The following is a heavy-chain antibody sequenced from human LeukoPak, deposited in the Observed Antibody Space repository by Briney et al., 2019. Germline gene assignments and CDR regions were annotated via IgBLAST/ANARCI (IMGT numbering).Heavy chain of an antibody. Sequence: PGGSLRLSCAASGFTFSDYYMSWIRQAPGKGLEWVSYISSSGSTIYYADSVKGRFTISRDNAKNSLYLQMNSLRAEDTAVYYCARDRLYYYDSSGYSDYWGQGTLVTVSS. D-gene: IGHD3-22*01. J-gene: IGHJ4*02. CDR2: ISSSGSTI. V-gene: IGHV3-11*01. CDR3: ARDRLYYYDSSGYSDY. CDR1: GFTFSDYY.